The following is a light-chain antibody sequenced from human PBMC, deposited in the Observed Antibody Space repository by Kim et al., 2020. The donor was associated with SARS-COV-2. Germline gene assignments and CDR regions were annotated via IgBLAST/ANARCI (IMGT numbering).Light chain of an antibody. CDR1: PSVSSY. Sequence: LSPGERATRSCRASPSVSSYLAWYQQKPGQAPRLLIYDASNRATGIPARFSGSGSGTDFTLTISSLEPEDFAVYYCQQRSNWPLTFGGGTKVDIK. CDR2: DAS. V-gene: IGKV3-11*01. J-gene: IGKJ4*01. CDR3: QQRSNWPLT.